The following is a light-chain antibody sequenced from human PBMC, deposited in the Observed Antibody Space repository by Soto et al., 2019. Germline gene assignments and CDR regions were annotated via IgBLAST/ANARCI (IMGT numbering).Light chain of an antibody. J-gene: IGKJ2*01. Sequence: DIVMTQSPDSLAVSLGERATINCKSSQSVLYSSNNKNYLAWYQKKPGQPPKLLIYWASTRESGVPDRFSGSGSGTDFSLTISSLQAEDVAVYYCQQYYSSPLTFGQGTKLEIK. CDR3: QQYYSSPLT. V-gene: IGKV4-1*01. CDR2: WAS. CDR1: QSVLYSSNNKNY.